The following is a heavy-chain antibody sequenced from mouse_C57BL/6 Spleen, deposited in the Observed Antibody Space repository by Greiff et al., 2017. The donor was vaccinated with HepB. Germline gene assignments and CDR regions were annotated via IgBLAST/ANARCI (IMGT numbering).Heavy chain of an antibody. J-gene: IGHJ2*01. V-gene: IGHV1-82*01. CDR1: GYAFSSSW. Sequence: QVQLQQSGPELVKPGASVKISCKASGYAFSSSWMNWVKQRPGKGLEWIGRIYPGDGDTNYNGKFKGKATLTADKSSSTAYMQLSSLTSEDSAVYFCARSHYYGSLLDYWGQGTTLTVSS. CDR2: IYPGDGDT. CDR3: ARSHYYGSLLDY. D-gene: IGHD1-1*01.